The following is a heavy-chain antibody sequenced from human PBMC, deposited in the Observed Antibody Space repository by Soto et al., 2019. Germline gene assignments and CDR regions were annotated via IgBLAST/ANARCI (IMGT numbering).Heavy chain of an antibody. Sequence: GGSLRLSCAASGFTFITAWMNWVRQAPGKGLEWVGRIKSKAGGATTDYAAPVKGRFIISRDDSENTLYLQMNSLTTEDTAVYYCTADLPGHGGGYEFDYWGQGTLVTVS. V-gene: IGHV3-15*07. CDR3: TADLPGHGGGYEFDY. D-gene: IGHD2-15*01. J-gene: IGHJ4*01. CDR2: IKSKAGGATT. CDR1: GFTFITAW.